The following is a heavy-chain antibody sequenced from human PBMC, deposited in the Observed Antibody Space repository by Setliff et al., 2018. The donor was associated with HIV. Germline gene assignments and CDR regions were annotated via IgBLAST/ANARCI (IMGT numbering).Heavy chain of an antibody. V-gene: IGHV1-2*06. CDR1: EFIILANK. J-gene: IGHJ3*01. CDR3: ALPRVFDSFHV. Sequence: ASVKVSCKATEFIILANKMNWVRQAPGQGLDWIGRISPDNGAAEYAPQFQGRVIMTVDTSISTAYLEIPRLTSDDAAVYYCALPRVFDSFHVWGQGTMVTVSS. CDR2: ISPDNGAA.